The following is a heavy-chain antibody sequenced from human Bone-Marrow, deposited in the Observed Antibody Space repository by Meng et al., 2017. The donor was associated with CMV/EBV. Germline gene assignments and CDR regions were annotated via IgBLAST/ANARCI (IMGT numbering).Heavy chain of an antibody. Sequence: GESLKISCAASGFTFSSNDMHWVRQTTGKGLEWVSAIGTAGDTYYPGSVKGRFTISRDNAKNTLYLQMNSLRAEDTAVYYCARANIVVVPAVGYVENAFDIWGQGTMVTVSS. J-gene: IGHJ3*02. V-gene: IGHV3-13*01. CDR3: ARANIVVVPAVGYVENAFDI. CDR2: IGTAGDT. D-gene: IGHD2-2*01. CDR1: GFTFSSND.